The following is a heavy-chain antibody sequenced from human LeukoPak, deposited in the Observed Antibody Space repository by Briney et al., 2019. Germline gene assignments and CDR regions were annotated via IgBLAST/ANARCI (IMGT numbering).Heavy chain of an antibody. CDR1: GGPISSSSYY. CDR3: AGRDFWSGIDY. J-gene: IGHJ4*02. D-gene: IGHD3-3*01. V-gene: IGHV4-61*01. Sequence: SETLSLTCTVSGGPISSSSYYWSWIRQPPGKGLEWIGYIYYSGSTNYNPSLKSRVTISVDTSKNQFSLKLNSVTAADTAVYYCAGRDFWSGIDYWGQGTLVTVSS. CDR2: IYYSGST.